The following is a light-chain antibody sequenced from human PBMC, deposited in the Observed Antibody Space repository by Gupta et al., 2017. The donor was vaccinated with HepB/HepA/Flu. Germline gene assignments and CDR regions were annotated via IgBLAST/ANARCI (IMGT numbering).Light chain of an antibody. V-gene: IGLV2-14*03. CDR3: SSYTNSNTIV. CDR1: SSDIGHYNL. CDR2: DVS. Sequence: QSALTQPASLSGSPGQSITISCTGTSSDIGHYNLVSWYQQYPGKAPTLLIYDVSRRPSGVSARFSGSKSANTASLTXSXLQKEDXADYHCSSYTNSNTIVFGGGTKVTVL. J-gene: IGLJ2*01.